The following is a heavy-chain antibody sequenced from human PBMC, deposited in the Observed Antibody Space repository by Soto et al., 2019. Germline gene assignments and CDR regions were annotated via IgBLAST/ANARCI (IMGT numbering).Heavy chain of an antibody. CDR2: ISYDGSNK. CDR3: ARDRGVPAAPYNWFDP. D-gene: IGHD2-2*01. Sequence: QVQLVESGGGVVQPGRSLRLSCAASGFTFSSYAMHWVRQAPGKGLEWVAVISYDGSNKYYADSVKGRFTISRDNSKNTLYLQMNSLRAEDTAVYYCARDRGVPAAPYNWFDPWGQGTLVTVSS. V-gene: IGHV3-30-3*01. CDR1: GFTFSSYA. J-gene: IGHJ5*02.